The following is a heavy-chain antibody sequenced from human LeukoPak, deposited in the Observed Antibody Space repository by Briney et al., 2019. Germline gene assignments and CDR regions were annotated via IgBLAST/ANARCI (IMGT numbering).Heavy chain of an antibody. D-gene: IGHD5-24*01. Sequence: GGSLRLSCAASGFTFDDYTMHWVRQAPGKGLEWVSLISWDGGSTYYADSVKGRFTISRDNSKNSLYLQMNSLRTEDTALYYCAKAGNGYIFRGDYYYMDVWGKGTTVTVSS. V-gene: IGHV3-43*01. CDR2: ISWDGGST. CDR1: GFTFDDYT. CDR3: AKAGNGYIFRGDYYYMDV. J-gene: IGHJ6*03.